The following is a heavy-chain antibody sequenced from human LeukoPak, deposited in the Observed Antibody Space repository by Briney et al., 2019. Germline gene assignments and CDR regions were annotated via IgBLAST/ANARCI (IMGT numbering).Heavy chain of an antibody. CDR1: GFAFDEHG. CDR3: ARAPITSPFYFDC. J-gene: IGHJ4*02. CDR2: IDWSGGST. D-gene: IGHD3-10*01. Sequence: GGSLRLSCTASGFAFDEHGMSWVRQVPGKGLEWVSGIDWSGGSTGYSDPVRGRFTISRDNAKNSVYLQMDSLRAEDTALYYCARAPITSPFYFDCWGQGTLVTVSS. V-gene: IGHV3-20*04.